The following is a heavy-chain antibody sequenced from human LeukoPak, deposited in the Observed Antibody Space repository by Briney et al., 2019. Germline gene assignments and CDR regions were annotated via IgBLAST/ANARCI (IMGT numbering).Heavy chain of an antibody. Sequence: GGSLRLSCAASGFTFSSYAMSWVRQAPGQGLEWVSAISGSGGSTYYADSVKGRFTISRDNSKNTLYLQMNSLRAEDTAVYYCAKPSSGWFRGYFDYWGQGTLVTVSS. V-gene: IGHV3-23*01. CDR3: AKPSSGWFRGYFDY. D-gene: IGHD6-19*01. J-gene: IGHJ4*02. CDR2: ISGSGGST. CDR1: GFTFSSYA.